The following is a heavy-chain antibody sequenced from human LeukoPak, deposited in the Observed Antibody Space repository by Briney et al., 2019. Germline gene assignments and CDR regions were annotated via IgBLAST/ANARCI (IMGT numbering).Heavy chain of an antibody. Sequence: GGSLRLSCAASGFTFRNYWMGWVRQAPGKGLEWVANTKPDGSAEYYADSVRGRFTISRDNAKNSLYLQMNSLRAEDTAVYYCARSIPAGNRRWGQGTLVTVSS. V-gene: IGHV3-7*03. D-gene: IGHD2-2*01. CDR2: TKPDGSAE. J-gene: IGHJ4*02. CDR1: GFTFRNYW. CDR3: ARSIPAGNRR.